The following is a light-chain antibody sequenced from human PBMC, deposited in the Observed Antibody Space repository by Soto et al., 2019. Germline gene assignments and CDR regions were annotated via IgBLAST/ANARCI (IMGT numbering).Light chain of an antibody. CDR1: NSNIASNT. CDR2: YNN. CDR3: SSYKTSRAYV. V-gene: IGLV1-44*01. J-gene: IGLJ1*01. Sequence: QSVLTQPPSASETPGQTVSISCSGSNSNIASNTVNWYQHLPGTAPKLLIYYNNQRPSGVPDRFSGSKSGTSASLAISGLQSEDEADYYCSSYKTSRAYVFGIGTKVTVL.